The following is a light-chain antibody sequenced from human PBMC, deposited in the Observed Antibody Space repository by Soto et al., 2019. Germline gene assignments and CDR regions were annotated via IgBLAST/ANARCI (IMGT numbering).Light chain of an antibody. CDR3: QQYNSFSLT. CDR1: QSVYRW. CDR2: DAS. Sequence: DIQMTQSPSTLSASVGDRVTITCRASQSVYRWLAWYQQKPGKAPKVLIYDASSLNIGVPSRFSGSGSETDFTLTISSLQPEDFAIYYCQQYNSFSLTFGGGTKVDIK. V-gene: IGKV1-5*01. J-gene: IGKJ4*01.